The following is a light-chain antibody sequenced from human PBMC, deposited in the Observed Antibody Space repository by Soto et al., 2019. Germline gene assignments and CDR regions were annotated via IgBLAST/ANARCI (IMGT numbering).Light chain of an antibody. Sequence: EIVLTQSPATPSLSPGERATLSCRASQSVSSYLAWYQQKPGQAPRLLIYDASNRATGIPARFSGSGSGTDFTLTISSLEPEDLAVYYCQQRSNWPPLITFGQGTRLEIK. CDR1: QSVSSY. CDR2: DAS. CDR3: QQRSNWPPLIT. V-gene: IGKV3-11*01. J-gene: IGKJ5*01.